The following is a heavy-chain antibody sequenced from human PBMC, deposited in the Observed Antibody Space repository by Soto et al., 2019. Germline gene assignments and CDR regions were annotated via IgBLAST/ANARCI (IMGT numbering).Heavy chain of an antibody. CDR1: GGSFSAYS. D-gene: IGHD3-3*01. CDR3: ARARFDSWSHIYYGLDV. Sequence: SETLSLTCGVYGGSFSAYSWTWLRQSPGKGLEWIGEITLGGSTDYNPALKSRLVMSVDTSKNQFSLRVTSVTAADAAVYFCARARFDSWSHIYYGLDVWGQGTTVTVSS. CDR2: ITLGGST. V-gene: IGHV4-34*01. J-gene: IGHJ6*02.